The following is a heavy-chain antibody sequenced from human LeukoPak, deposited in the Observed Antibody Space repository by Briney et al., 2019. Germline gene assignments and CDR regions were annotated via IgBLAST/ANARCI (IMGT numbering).Heavy chain of an antibody. CDR3: ARDLEPRNDY. D-gene: IGHD1-14*01. CDR1: GYTFTIYG. J-gene: IGHJ4*02. Sequence: ASVRVSYKASGYTFTIYGISWVRQAPGQGLEWMGWISAYNGNTNYAQKLQGRVTITTDTSTSTAYMELKSLRSDDTAVYCCARDLEPRNDYWGQGTLVTVSS. CDR2: ISAYNGNT. V-gene: IGHV1-18*01.